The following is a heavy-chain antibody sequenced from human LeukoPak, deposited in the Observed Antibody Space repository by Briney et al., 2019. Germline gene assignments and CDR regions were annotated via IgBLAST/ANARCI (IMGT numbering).Heavy chain of an antibody. D-gene: IGHD3-22*01. CDR1: GFSFSSYA. CDR2: ISDGGSRT. Sequence: PGGSLRLSCAASGFSFSSYAVSWVRQAPGRGLEWVSGISDGGSRTYYADSVKGRFTISRDDSKNTLYLQMNSLRAEDTAVYYCAKSGLITFLLGYFDYWGQGTLVTVSS. CDR3: AKSGLITFLLGYFDY. J-gene: IGHJ4*02. V-gene: IGHV3-23*01.